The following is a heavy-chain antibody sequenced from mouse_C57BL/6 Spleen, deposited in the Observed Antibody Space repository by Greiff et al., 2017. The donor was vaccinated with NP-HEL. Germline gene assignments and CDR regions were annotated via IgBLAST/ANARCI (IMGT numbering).Heavy chain of an antibody. V-gene: IGHV1-18*01. Sequence: EVQLQQSGPELVKPGASVKIPCKASGYTFTDYNMDWVKQSHGKSLEWIGDINPNNGGTIYNQKFKGKATLTVDKSSSTAYMELRSLTSEDTAVYYCARREGAYYYEFAYWGQGTLVTVSA. J-gene: IGHJ3*01. CDR3: ARREGAYYYEFAY. CDR1: GYTFTDYN. D-gene: IGHD1-1*01. CDR2: INPNNGGT.